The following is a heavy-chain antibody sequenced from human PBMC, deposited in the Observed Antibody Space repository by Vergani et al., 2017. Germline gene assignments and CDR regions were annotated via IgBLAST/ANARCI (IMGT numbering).Heavy chain of an antibody. Sequence: QVQLQQWGAGLLKPSETLSLTCAVYGGSFSGYYWSWIRQPPGKGLEWIGEINNSGSTNYNPSLKSRVTISVDTSKNQFSLKLSSVTAADTAVYYCARGDMVRGVIMSVYYYYYMDVWGKGTTVTVSS. CDR2: INNSGST. CDR1: GGSFSGYY. V-gene: IGHV4-34*01. D-gene: IGHD3-10*01. J-gene: IGHJ6*03. CDR3: ARGDMVRGVIMSVYYYYYMDV.